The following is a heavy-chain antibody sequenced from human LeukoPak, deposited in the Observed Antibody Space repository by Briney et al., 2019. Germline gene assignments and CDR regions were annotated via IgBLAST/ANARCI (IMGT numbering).Heavy chain of an antibody. CDR3: ARVYQSAGYYFDY. V-gene: IGHV4-59*01. J-gene: IGHJ4*02. CDR1: GGSIDSYY. CDR2: IYYTGST. Sequence: SETLSVTCTVSGGSIDSYYWSWIRQPPGKGLEWIGYIYYTGSTEYHPSLKSRVTISLDTSKNQFSLKLTSVTAADTAVYYCARVYQSAGYYFDYWGQGNLVSVSS. D-gene: IGHD2-2*01.